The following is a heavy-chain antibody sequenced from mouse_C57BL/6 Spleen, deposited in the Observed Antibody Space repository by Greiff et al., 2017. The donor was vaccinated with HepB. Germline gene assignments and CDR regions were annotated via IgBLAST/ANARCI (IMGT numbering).Heavy chain of an antibody. J-gene: IGHJ2*01. Sequence: QVTLKVSGPDLVKPGASVKISCKASGYAFSSSWMNWVKQRPGKGLEWIGRIYPGDGDTNYNGKFKGKATLTADKSSSTASMQLSSLTSEDSAVYFCARSGPYYFDYWGQGTTLTVSS. CDR1: GYAFSSSW. V-gene: IGHV1-82*01. D-gene: IGHD4-1*01. CDR2: IYPGDGDT. CDR3: ARSGPYYFDY.